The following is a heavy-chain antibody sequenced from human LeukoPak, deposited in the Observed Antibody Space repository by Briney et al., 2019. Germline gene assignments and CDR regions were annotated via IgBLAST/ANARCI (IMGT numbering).Heavy chain of an antibody. Sequence: SETLSLTCTVSGYSISSGYYWGWIRQPPGKGLEWIGSIYHSGSTYYNPSLKGRVSISVDTSKNQFSLKLRSVTAADTAVYYCARDHQGTYFDFWSGSKANNYYYMDVWGKGTTVTVSS. CDR3: ARDHQGTYFDFWSGSKANNYYYMDV. CDR1: GYSISSGYY. V-gene: IGHV4-38-2*02. D-gene: IGHD3-3*01. CDR2: IYHSGST. J-gene: IGHJ6*03.